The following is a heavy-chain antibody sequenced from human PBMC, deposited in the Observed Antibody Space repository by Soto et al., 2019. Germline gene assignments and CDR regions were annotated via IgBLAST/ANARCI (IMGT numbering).Heavy chain of an antibody. CDR1: VYLFTSYS. Sequence: XSVKVSWTTSVYLFTSYSMHLVRLAPGQGLEWMGVVNPSGGSTKYAQNFQGRVTMTRDTSTTTIYMELSSLRSDDTAIYYCAREENCSGGTCYSEYFHSWGQGTLVTVSS. V-gene: IGHV1-46*01. CDR2: VNPSGGST. CDR3: AREENCSGGTCYSEYFHS. J-gene: IGHJ1*01. D-gene: IGHD2-15*01.